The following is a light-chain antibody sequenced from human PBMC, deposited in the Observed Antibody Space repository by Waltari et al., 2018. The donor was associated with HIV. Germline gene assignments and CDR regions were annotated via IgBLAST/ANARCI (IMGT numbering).Light chain of an antibody. CDR3: GTWDYDLSVYV. CDR2: DKE. CDR1: SSNIGKSY. Sequence: QSVLTPPPSVSAAPGQKVTLSCPGSSSNIGKSYVSSYQHPPGAAPTVPISDKEKRPSGIPDRFSGSKSGTSATLAITGLQAGDEADYYCGTWDYDLSVYVFGTGTKVTVL. V-gene: IGLV1-51*01. J-gene: IGLJ1*01.